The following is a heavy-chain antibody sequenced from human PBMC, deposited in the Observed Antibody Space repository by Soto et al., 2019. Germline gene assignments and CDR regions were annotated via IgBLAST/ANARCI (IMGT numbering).Heavy chain of an antibody. V-gene: IGHV3-23*01. Sequence: PGGSLRLSCAASGFTFSSYAMSWVRQAPGKGLEWVSAISGSGESTYYADSVKGRFTISRGNTKNTLYLQMNSLRAEDTAVYYCAKGTNTTMVQHYYYYGMDVWGQGPTVTAS. CDR2: ISGSGEST. CDR1: GFTFSSYA. CDR3: AKGTNTTMVQHYYYYGMDV. J-gene: IGHJ6*02. D-gene: IGHD5-18*01.